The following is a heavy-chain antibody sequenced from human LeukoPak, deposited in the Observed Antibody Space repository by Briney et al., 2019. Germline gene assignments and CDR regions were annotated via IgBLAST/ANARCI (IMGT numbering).Heavy chain of an antibody. CDR2: IRSKANSYAT. D-gene: IGHD6-6*01. J-gene: IGHJ4*02. CDR3: TRQSIAGDRRDY. Sequence: GGSLRLPCAASGFTFSGSAMHWVRQASGKGLEWVGRIRSKANSYATAYAASVKGRFTISRDDSKNTAYLQMNSLKTEDTAVYYCTRQSIAGDRRDYWGQGTLVTVSS. CDR1: GFTFSGSA. V-gene: IGHV3-73*01.